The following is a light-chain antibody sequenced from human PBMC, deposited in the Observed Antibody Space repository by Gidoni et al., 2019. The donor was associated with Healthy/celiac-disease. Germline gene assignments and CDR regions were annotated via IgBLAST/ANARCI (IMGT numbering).Light chain of an antibody. CDR2: WAS. Sequence: DIVMTQSPDSLAVSLGERATINCKSSQIVLYSSNNKNYLAWYQQKPGQPPKLLIYWASTRESGVPDRFSCSGSGTDFTLTISSLQAEDVAVYYCQQYYRTPLTFGGGTKVEIK. CDR1: QIVLYSSNNKNY. V-gene: IGKV4-1*01. J-gene: IGKJ4*01. CDR3: QQYYRTPLT.